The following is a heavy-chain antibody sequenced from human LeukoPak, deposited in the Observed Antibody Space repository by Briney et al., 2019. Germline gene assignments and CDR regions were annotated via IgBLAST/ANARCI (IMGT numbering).Heavy chain of an antibody. Sequence: PGGSLRLSCAASGFTFSNAWLTWFGKPPGKGRKGFAGIKSKTDGGATDYAAPVKGRFTISKDDSKNTLYLQMNSLKTEDTAVYYCATDQTYCSTTSCYRYFFDYWGQGTLVTVSS. CDR1: GFTFSNAW. CDR3: ATDQTYCSTTSCYRYFFDY. J-gene: IGHJ4*02. D-gene: IGHD2-2*01. CDR2: IKSKTDGGAT. V-gene: IGHV3-15*01.